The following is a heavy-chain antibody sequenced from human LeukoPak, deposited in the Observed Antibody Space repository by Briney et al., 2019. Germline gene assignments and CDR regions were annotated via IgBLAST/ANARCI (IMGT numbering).Heavy chain of an antibody. CDR2: INPNSGGT. Sequence: GASVKVSCKASGYTFTGYYMHWVRQAPGQGLEWMGWINPNSGGTNYAQKFQGRVTMTRDTSISTAYMGLSSLRSEDTAVYYCARVAGHDSSGSYFDYWGQGTLVTVSS. D-gene: IGHD3-22*01. V-gene: IGHV1-2*02. J-gene: IGHJ4*02. CDR1: GYTFTGYY. CDR3: ARVAGHDSSGSYFDY.